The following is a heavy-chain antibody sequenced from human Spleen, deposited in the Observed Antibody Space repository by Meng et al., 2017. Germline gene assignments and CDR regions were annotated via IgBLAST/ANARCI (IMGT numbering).Heavy chain of an antibody. CDR1: GGSLNNYY. V-gene: IGHV4-34*01. D-gene: IGHD1-1*01. CDR3: ARVGTTGTTGGMDV. J-gene: IGHJ6*02. CDR2: INESGST. Sequence: SETLSLTCAVYGGSLNNYYWNWIRQPPGKGLEWIGEINESGSTNYNPSLKSRVTISVNTSKNQFSLKVTSVTAADTAMYYCARVGTTGTTGGMDVWGQGTMVTVSS.